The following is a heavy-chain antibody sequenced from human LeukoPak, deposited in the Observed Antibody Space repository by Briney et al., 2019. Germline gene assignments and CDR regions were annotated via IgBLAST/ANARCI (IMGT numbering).Heavy chain of an antibody. CDR3: ARRDQYYYDSSGYYLFDY. V-gene: IGHV4-34*01. Sequence: SETLSLTCAVYGGSFSDYRWSWIRQPPGKGLEWIGEVNHSGSTNYNPSLKSRVTISVDTSKNQFSLKLSSVTAADTAVYYCARRDQYYYDSSGYYLFDYWGQGTLVTVSS. D-gene: IGHD3-22*01. J-gene: IGHJ4*02. CDR1: GGSFSDYR. CDR2: VNHSGST.